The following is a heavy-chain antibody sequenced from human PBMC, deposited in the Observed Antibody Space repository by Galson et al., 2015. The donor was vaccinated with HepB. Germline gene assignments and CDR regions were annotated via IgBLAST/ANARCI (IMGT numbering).Heavy chain of an antibody. V-gene: IGHV3-66*01. CDR1: GFTVSSNY. J-gene: IGHJ3*02. Sequence: SLRLSCAASGFTVSSNYMSWVRQAPGKGLEWVSVIYSGGSTYYADSVKGRFTISRDNSKNTLYLQMNSLRAEDTAVYYCARELRYFDWHQYGTDAFDIWGQGTMVTVSS. D-gene: IGHD3-9*01. CDR2: IYSGGST. CDR3: ARELRYFDWHQYGTDAFDI.